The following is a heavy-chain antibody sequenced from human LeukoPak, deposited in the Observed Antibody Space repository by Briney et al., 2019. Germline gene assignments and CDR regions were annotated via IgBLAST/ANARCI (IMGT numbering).Heavy chain of an antibody. CDR3: AKSLRDFDY. CDR1: GFTFSSYA. CDR2: ISSSSSTI. J-gene: IGHJ4*02. V-gene: IGHV3-23*01. D-gene: IGHD5-12*01. Sequence: GGSLRLSCAASGFTFSSYAMSWVRQAPGKGLEWVSYISSSSSTIYYADSVKGRFTISRDNSKNTLYLQMNSLRAEDTAVYYCAKSLRDFDYWGQGTLVTVSS.